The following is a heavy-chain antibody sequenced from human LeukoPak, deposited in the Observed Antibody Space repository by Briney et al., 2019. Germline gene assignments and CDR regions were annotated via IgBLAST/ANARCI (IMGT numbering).Heavy chain of an antibody. J-gene: IGHJ5*02. Sequence: GESLKISCKGSGYSFTSYWIGWVRQMPGKGLEWMGIIYPGDSDTRYSPSFQGQVTISADKSISTAYLQWSSLKASDTAMYYCARRAWAYCGGDCWDRNWLDPWGQGTLVTVSS. V-gene: IGHV5-51*01. CDR3: ARRAWAYCGGDCWDRNWLDP. CDR2: IYPGDSDT. D-gene: IGHD2-21*02. CDR1: GYSFTSYW.